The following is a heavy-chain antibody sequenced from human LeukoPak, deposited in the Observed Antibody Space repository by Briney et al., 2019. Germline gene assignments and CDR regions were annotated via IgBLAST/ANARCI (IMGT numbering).Heavy chain of an antibody. CDR2: IWYDGSNK. CDR1: EFTFSSYG. J-gene: IGHJ4*02. V-gene: IGHV3-33*08. CDR3: ARSQDYGGNSVADY. D-gene: IGHD4-23*01. Sequence: PGGSLRLSCAASEFTFSSYGMHWVRQAPGKGLEWVAVIWYDGSNKYYADSVKGRFTISRDNSKNTLYLQMNSLRAEDTAVYYCARSQDYGGNSVADYWGQGTLVTVSS.